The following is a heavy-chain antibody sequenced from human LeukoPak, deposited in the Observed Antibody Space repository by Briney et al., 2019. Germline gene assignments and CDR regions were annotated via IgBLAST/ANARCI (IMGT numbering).Heavy chain of an antibody. D-gene: IGHD6-19*01. CDR1: GFTFSSYG. V-gene: IGHV3-33*01. J-gene: IGHJ1*01. CDR2: IWYDGSNK. CDR3: ARASLVAGTDAECFQH. Sequence: GGTLRLSCAASGFTFSSYGMHWVRKAPGQGLGRVAVIWYDGSNKYYADSVKSRFTISRDNSKNTLYMQMNSLRAEETAVYYCARASLVAGTDAECFQHWGQGTLVTVSS.